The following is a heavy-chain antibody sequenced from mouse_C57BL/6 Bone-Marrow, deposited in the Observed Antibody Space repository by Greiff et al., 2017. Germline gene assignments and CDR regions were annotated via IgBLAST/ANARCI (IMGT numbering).Heavy chain of an antibody. CDR3: ARGGTTVVEGYWYFDV. Sequence: QVQLQQPGTELVRPGASVKLSCKASGYTFTSYWMHWVKQRPGQGLEWIGNINPSNGGTNYNEKFKSKATLTVDKSSSTAYMQLSSLTSEDSAVYYCARGGTTVVEGYWYFDVWGTGTTVTVSS. D-gene: IGHD1-1*01. CDR1: GYTFTSYW. CDR2: INPSNGGT. J-gene: IGHJ1*03. V-gene: IGHV1-53*01.